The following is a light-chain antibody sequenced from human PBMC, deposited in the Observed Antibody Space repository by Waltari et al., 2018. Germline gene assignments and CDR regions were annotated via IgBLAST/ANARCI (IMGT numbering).Light chain of an antibody. CDR3: AVWDDSLTGQVI. V-gene: IGLV1-47*01. J-gene: IGLJ2*01. CDR2: RNN. Sequence: QSVLTQPPSASGTPGQRVTISCSGSSSNIGTYYVYWYHQLPGTAPKLLIYRNNERPSGVPDRFSGSKSGTSAALAISGLRAEDEADYYFAVWDDSLTGQVIFGGGTKLTVL. CDR1: SSNIGTYY.